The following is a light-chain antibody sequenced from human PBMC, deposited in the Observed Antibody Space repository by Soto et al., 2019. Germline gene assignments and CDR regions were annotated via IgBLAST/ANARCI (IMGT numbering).Light chain of an antibody. Sequence: ENVLTQSPGTRFLSPGEKATLSARPSQSVGRTYLAWYQQKPGQAPRLLIYSTSSRATDIPDRFSGSGSGTDFTLTISRLEPEDFAVYYCQQYDSPIWTFGQGTKVEIK. CDR2: STS. J-gene: IGKJ1*01. V-gene: IGKV3-20*01. CDR1: QSVGRTY. CDR3: QQYDSPIWT.